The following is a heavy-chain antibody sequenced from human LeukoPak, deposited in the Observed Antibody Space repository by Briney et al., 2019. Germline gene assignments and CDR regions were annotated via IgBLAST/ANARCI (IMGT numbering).Heavy chain of an antibody. Sequence: GGSLRLSCAASGFTFSSYEMNWVRQAPGKGLEWVSYISSSGSTIYYADSAKGRFTISRDNAKNSLYLQMNSLRAEDTAVYYCARDSAWEDDYYDSSGYYNHWGQGTLVTVSS. J-gene: IGHJ5*02. V-gene: IGHV3-48*03. D-gene: IGHD3-22*01. CDR2: ISSSGSTI. CDR1: GFTFSSYE. CDR3: ARDSAWEDDYYDSSGYYNH.